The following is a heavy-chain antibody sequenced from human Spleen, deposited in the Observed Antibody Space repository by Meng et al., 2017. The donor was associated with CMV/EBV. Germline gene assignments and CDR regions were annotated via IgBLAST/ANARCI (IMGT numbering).Heavy chain of an antibody. CDR3: AHSPYFYDSRSFDY. CDR1: GFSLSISGMG. Sequence: SGFSLSISGMGVGGIRQPPGKALEWLAFIYWDGDKRYSPSLKSRLTITKDTSKNQVVLTMTNMDPVDTATYYCAHSPYFYDSRSFDYWGQGTLVTVSS. V-gene: IGHV2-5*02. D-gene: IGHD3-22*01. J-gene: IGHJ4*02. CDR2: IYWDGDK.